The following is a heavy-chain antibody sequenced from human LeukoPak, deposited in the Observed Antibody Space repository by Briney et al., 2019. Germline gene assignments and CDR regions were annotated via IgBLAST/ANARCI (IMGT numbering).Heavy chain of an antibody. Sequence: SETLSLTCTVSGSSFSSGYYWGWIRQPPGKGLEWIGSIYHSGSTYYNPSLKSRVTISVDTSKNQFSLKLSSVTAADTAVYYCARVRSSGYYFDYWGQGILVTVSS. V-gene: IGHV4-38-2*02. CDR1: GSSFSSGYY. CDR2: IYHSGST. J-gene: IGHJ4*02. D-gene: IGHD3-22*01. CDR3: ARVRSSGYYFDY.